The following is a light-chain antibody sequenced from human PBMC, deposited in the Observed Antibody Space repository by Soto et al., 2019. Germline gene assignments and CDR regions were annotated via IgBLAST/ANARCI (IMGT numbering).Light chain of an antibody. CDR2: EAL. Sequence: ETVLTQSPSTLSLSPGGRASLSCRASRSISTYLAWYQQKPGQAPRLLIYEALNRATGIPARFSGSGSATDFTLTISSLQPQDFATYYCQQSYSTHPITFGHGTRLEIK. CDR1: RSISTY. J-gene: IGKJ5*01. CDR3: QQSYSTHPIT. V-gene: IGKV3-11*01.